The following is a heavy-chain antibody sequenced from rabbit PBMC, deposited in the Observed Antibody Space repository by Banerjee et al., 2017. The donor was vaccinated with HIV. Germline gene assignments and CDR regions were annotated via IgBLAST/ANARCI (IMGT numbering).Heavy chain of an antibody. J-gene: IGHJ4*01. CDR2: IDPVFGST. V-gene: IGHV1S47*01. Sequence: QEQLVESGGGLVRPGGSLKLSCKASGFDFSYYGVSWVRQAPGKGLEWIGYIDPVFGSTYYASWVNGRFTISSHNAQNTLYLQLSSLTAADTATYFCVRDQAGYAGYGPYYFNLWGPGTLVTVS. D-gene: IGHD7-1*01. CDR1: GFDFSYYG. CDR3: VRDQAGYAGYGPYYFNL.